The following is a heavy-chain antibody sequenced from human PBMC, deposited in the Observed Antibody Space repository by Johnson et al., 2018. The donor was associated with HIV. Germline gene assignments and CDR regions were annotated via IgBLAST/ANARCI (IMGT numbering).Heavy chain of an antibody. CDR2: ISYDGSNK. Sequence: QVQLVESGGGVVQPGRSLRLSCAASGFMFSNYGMHWVRQAPGKGLEWVAVISYDGSNKNYADSVKGRFTISRDNAKNSLYLQMNSLRAEDTALYYCARSLGSQPLRGAFDIWGQGTMVTVSS. J-gene: IGHJ3*02. V-gene: IGHV3-30*03. CDR3: ARSLGSQPLRGAFDI. D-gene: IGHD1-26*01. CDR1: GFMFSNYG.